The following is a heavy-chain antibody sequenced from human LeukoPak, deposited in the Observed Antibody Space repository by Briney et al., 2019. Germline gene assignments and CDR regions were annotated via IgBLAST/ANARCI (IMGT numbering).Heavy chain of an antibody. CDR3: ARVRYSDVLTGYYGDGYFDY. Sequence: PSETLSLTCTVSGGSISHYYWSWIWQPPAKGLEWIGYIYYTRSTHYNPSLTSRATISVDTSKNQFSLKLSSVTAADTAVYYCARVRYSDVLTGYYGDGYFDYWGQGTLVTVSS. CDR1: GGSISHYY. J-gene: IGHJ4*02. V-gene: IGHV4-59*01. D-gene: IGHD3-9*01. CDR2: IYYTRST.